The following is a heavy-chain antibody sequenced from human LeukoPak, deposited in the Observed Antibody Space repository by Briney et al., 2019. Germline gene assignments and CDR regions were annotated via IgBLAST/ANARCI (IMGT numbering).Heavy chain of an antibody. V-gene: IGHV3-30-3*01. CDR2: ISYDGSNK. CDR3: ARGRGNYSPNPFDI. J-gene: IGHJ3*02. Sequence: GGSLRLSCAASGITFSSHAMYWVRQAPGKGLDWVALISYDGSNKYYADSVKGRFTISRDNSKNTMVLQVNSLSTEDTAVYYCARGRGNYSPNPFDIWGKGTKVTVSS. D-gene: IGHD3-10*01. CDR1: GITFSSHA.